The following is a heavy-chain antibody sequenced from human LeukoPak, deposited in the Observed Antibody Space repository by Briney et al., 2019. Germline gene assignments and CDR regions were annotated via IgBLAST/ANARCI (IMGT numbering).Heavy chain of an antibody. Sequence: SETLSLTCGVYGGSFSGYYWNWIRQSPGKGLEWIGSIYHSGSTYYNPSLKSRVTISVDTSKNQFSLKLSSVTAADTAVYYCAKSSYSIFDYWGQGTLVTVSS. CDR2: IYHSGST. D-gene: IGHD5-18*01. CDR1: GGSFSGYY. CDR3: AKSSYSIFDY. J-gene: IGHJ4*02. V-gene: IGHV4-34*01.